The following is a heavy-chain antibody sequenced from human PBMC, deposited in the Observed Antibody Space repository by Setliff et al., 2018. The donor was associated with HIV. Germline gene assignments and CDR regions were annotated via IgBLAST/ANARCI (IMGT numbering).Heavy chain of an antibody. V-gene: IGHV1-46*01. J-gene: IGHJ5*02. CDR2: INPRGGKA. D-gene: IGHD2-15*01. CDR1: GYTLTGYF. CDR3: AREGHVATPGSSEFDP. Sequence: ASVKVSCKASGYTLTGYFMHWVRQAPGQGLEWMGIINPRGGKANYAQRFQGRLTVTTDTSTSTVYMELRLLTSDDTAIYYCAREGHVATPGSSEFDPWGQGTLVTVSS.